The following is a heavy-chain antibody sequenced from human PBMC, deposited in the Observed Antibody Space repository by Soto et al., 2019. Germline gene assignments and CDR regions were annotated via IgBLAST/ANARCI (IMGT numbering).Heavy chain of an antibody. J-gene: IGHJ4*02. D-gene: IGHD6-13*01. Sequence: ASVKVSCKASGYTFTSYDINWVRQATGQGLEWMGWMNPNSGNTGYAQKFQGRVTMTRNTSISTAYMELSSLRSEDTAVYYCAVAQYSSSWYDPGNYFDYWGQGTLVTVSS. CDR3: AVAQYSSSWYDPGNYFDY. CDR1: GYTFTSYD. V-gene: IGHV1-8*01. CDR2: MNPNSGNT.